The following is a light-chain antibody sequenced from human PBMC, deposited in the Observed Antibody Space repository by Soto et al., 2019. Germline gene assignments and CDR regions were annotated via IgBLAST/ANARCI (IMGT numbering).Light chain of an antibody. CDR1: QSVSRY. V-gene: IGKV3-11*01. Sequence: MAMTQSPATXSFSRRQRATASCRVSQSVSRYLAWYQKKPGQAXRXXXYDASNRDTGIPARFSGSGSGTDFTLTIRRVEPEDFAVYYCQQRRNSPRTFGEGTKVDI. CDR2: DAS. J-gene: IGKJ1*01. CDR3: QQRRNSPRT.